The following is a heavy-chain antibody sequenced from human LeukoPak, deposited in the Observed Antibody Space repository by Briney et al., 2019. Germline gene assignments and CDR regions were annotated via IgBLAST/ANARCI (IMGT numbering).Heavy chain of an antibody. CDR1: GFAFSSSW. V-gene: IGHV3-7*05. D-gene: IGHD3-10*01. CDR2: IRPDGSEK. J-gene: IGHJ4*02. CDR3: AKPCYYGSRSYMDY. Sequence: PGGSLRLSCAASGFAFSSSWMSWVRQAPGKGLEWVSNIRPDGSEKDYVDSVKGRFTISRDNAKNSLYLQMNSLRAEDTALYYCAKPCYYGSRSYMDYWGQGTLVTVSS.